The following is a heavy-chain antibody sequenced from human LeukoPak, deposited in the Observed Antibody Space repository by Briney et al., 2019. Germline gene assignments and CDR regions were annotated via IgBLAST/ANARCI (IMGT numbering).Heavy chain of an antibody. J-gene: IGHJ4*02. CDR3: ARTVGATEIDY. CDR1: GGSISSSSYY. V-gene: IGHV4-39*01. D-gene: IGHD1-26*01. Sequence: SETLSLTCTVSGGSISSSSYYWGWIRQPPGKGLEWIGSIYYSGSTYYNPSLKSRVTISVDTSKNQFSLKLSSVTAADTAVYYCARTVGATEIDYWGQGTLVTVSS. CDR2: IYYSGST.